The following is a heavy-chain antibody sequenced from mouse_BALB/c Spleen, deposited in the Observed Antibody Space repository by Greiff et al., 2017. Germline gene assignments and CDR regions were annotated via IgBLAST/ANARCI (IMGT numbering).Heavy chain of an antibody. Sequence: EVKLVESGGGLVQPGGSRKLSCAASGFTFSSFGMHWVRQAPEKGLEWVAYISSGSSTIYYADTVKGRFTISRDNPKNTLFLQMTSLRSEDTAMYYCARGYEGYFDVWGAGTTVTVSS. CDR2: ISSGSSTI. D-gene: IGHD2-2*01. CDR3: ARGYEGYFDV. CDR1: GFTFSSFG. J-gene: IGHJ1*01. V-gene: IGHV5-17*02.